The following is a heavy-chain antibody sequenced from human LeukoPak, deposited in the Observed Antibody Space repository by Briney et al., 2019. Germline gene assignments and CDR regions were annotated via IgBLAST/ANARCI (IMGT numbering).Heavy chain of an antibody. CDR2: ISSSSSYI. CDR1: GFTLSSYS. D-gene: IGHD2-15*01. CDR3: RRAGVVVAATGFGY. Sequence: GGSLRLSCAASGFTLSSYSMNWVRQAPGKWLEWVSSISSSSSYIYYADSVKGRFTISRDNAKNSQYLQMNSLRAEDTAVYYCRRAGVVVAATGFGYWDQGTLITVSS. V-gene: IGHV3-21*01. J-gene: IGHJ4*02.